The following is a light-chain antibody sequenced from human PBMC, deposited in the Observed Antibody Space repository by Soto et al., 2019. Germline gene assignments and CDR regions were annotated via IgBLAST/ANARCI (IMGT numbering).Light chain of an antibody. Sequence: QSALTQPASVSGSPGQSITISCTGISSDGDDYKDDSWYQQHPGKAPKLMIYEVTYRPSGVSNRFSGSKSGNTASLTISGLQAEDEADYYCSSYTSTSTVFGTGTKLTVL. J-gene: IGLJ1*01. V-gene: IGLV2-14*01. CDR3: SSYTSTSTV. CDR1: SSDGDDYKD. CDR2: EVT.